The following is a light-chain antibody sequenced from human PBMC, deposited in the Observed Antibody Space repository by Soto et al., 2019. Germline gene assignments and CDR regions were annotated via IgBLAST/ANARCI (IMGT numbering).Light chain of an antibody. CDR2: GAS. J-gene: IGKJ4*01. CDR1: QSVSSN. V-gene: IGKV3-15*01. CDR3: QQYNDWPHT. Sequence: ETVMTQSPATLSVSPGEGATLSCRASQSVSSNLAWNQQRPGQTPRLLVYGASIRATGMSARFSGSGSGTEFTLTISSLQSEDFALYYCQQYNDWPHTFGGGTKVEIK.